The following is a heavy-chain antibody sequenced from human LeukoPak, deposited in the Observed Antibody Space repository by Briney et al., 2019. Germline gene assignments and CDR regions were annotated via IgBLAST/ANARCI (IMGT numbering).Heavy chain of an antibody. J-gene: IGHJ4*02. V-gene: IGHV3-33*01. CDR2: IWYDGSNK. D-gene: IGHD4-17*01. CDR1: GFTFSSYG. Sequence: GRSLRLSCAASGFTFSSYGMHWVRQAPGKGLEWVAVIWYDGSNKYYADSVKGRFTISRDNSKNTLYLQMNSLRAEDTAVYYCAREMTTVTTAFDHWGQGTLVTVSS. CDR3: AREMTTVTTAFDH.